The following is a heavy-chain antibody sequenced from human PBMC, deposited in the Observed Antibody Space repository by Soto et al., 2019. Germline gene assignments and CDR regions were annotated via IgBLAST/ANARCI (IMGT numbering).Heavy chain of an antibody. CDR3: ARTTVTASYYDMDV. D-gene: IGHD4-17*01. Sequence: QVQLVQSGAEVKQPGASVKVSCKASGYTFTNYGFTWVRQAPGQGLEWLGWISTNNGNTKYAQKVQGRLTMTTDTSTSTANMELTSLRSDDTALYYCARTTVTASYYDMDVWGKGSTVTVSS. V-gene: IGHV1-18*01. CDR1: GYTFTNYG. CDR2: ISTNNGNT. J-gene: IGHJ6*03.